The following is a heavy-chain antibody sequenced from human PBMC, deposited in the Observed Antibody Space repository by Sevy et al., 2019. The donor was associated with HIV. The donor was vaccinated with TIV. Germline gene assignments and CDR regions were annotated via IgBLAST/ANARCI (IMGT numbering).Heavy chain of an antibody. CDR1: GFTFSSYA. CDR3: AKGDSSSFVFFDY. V-gene: IGHV3-23*01. CDR2: ISGSGGST. Sequence: GGSLRLSCAASGFTFSSYAMSWVRQAPGKGLEWVSAISGSGGSTYYADSVKGRFTISRDNSKNMLYLQMNSLRAEDTAVYYCAKGDSSSFVFFDYWGQGTLVTVSS. D-gene: IGHD6-13*01. J-gene: IGHJ4*02.